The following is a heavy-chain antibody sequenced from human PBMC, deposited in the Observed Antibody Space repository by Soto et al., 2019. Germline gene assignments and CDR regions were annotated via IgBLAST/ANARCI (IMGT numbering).Heavy chain of an antibody. J-gene: IGHJ5*02. CDR2: IYHSGST. CDR1: GYSISSGYY. Sequence: PXETLSLTCAVSGYSISSGYYWGWIRQPPGKGLEWIGSIYHSGSTYYNPSLKSRVTISVDTSKNQFSLKLSSVTAADTAVYYCARDPGNDWFDHWGQGTLVTVSS. D-gene: IGHD1-1*01. V-gene: IGHV4-38-2*02. CDR3: ARDPGNDWFDH.